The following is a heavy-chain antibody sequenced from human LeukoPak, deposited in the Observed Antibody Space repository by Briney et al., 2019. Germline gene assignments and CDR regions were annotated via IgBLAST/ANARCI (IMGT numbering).Heavy chain of an antibody. J-gene: IGHJ4*02. CDR3: AREDMSGSYPHC. Sequence: SETLSLTCTVSGGSISSSSYYWGWIRQPPGKGLEWIGSIYYSGSTYYNPSLKSRVTISVDRSKNQFSLKLSSVTAADTAVYYCAREDMSGSYPHCWGQGTLVTVSS. CDR1: GGSISSSSYY. CDR2: IYYSGST. V-gene: IGHV4-39*07. D-gene: IGHD1-26*01.